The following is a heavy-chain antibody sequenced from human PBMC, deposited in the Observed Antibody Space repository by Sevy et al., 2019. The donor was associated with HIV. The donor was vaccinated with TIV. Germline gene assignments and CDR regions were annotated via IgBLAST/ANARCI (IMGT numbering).Heavy chain of an antibody. J-gene: IGHJ4*02. CDR3: TRWKGLQSIFDY. D-gene: IGHD1-1*01. V-gene: IGHV3-49*04. CDR1: GFTFGDYA. CDR2: LKSKADGGTV. Sequence: GGSLRLSCTTSGFTFGDYAMNWVRQAPGKGLEWVAFLKSKADGGTVDHAAAVKGRFTISRDDSKSIAYLQMNDVTTEDTGVYYCTRWKGLQSIFDYWGQGALVTVSS.